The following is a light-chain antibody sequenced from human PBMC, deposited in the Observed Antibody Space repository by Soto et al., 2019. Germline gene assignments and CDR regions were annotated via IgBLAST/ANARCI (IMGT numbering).Light chain of an antibody. CDR1: SGHSSYA. CDR3: QTWGTGIQV. CDR2: VNSDGSH. Sequence: QLVLTQSPSASASLGASVKLTCTLSSGHSSYAIAWHQQQPEKGPRYLMKVNSDGSHSKGDGIPDRFSGSSSGAERYLTISSLQSEDEADYYYQTWGTGIQVFGGGTKLTVL. V-gene: IGLV4-69*01. J-gene: IGLJ3*02.